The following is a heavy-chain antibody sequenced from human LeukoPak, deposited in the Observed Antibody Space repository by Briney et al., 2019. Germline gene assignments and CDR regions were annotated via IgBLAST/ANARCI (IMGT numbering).Heavy chain of an antibody. CDR3: ARTAVAGTLRWFHL. CDR1: DFTFSNFG. Sequence: PGVSLRLSCVASDFTFSNFGMHWVRQAPGKGLEWLSFIRYDGSNNYHADSVKGRFSISRDNSKNTLHLQMNTLRPDDTAVYYCARTAVAGTLRWFHLWGQGTLVIVSS. J-gene: IGHJ5*02. CDR2: IRYDGSNN. V-gene: IGHV3-30*02. D-gene: IGHD6-19*01.